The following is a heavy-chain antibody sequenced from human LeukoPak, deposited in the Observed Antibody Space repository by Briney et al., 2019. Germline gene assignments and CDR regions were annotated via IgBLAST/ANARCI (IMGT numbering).Heavy chain of an antibody. V-gene: IGHV4-59*01. Sequence: SETLSLTCTVSGHSISSYYWNWIRQPPGKGLEWNGYIYYTGSTNCNPSLKSRVTMSVDTSKNQCSLKLNSVTAADTAVYYCARGLRSSSWFFDYWGQGALVTVSS. J-gene: IGHJ4*02. D-gene: IGHD6-13*01. CDR1: GHSISSYY. CDR3: ARGLRSSSWFFDY. CDR2: IYYTGST.